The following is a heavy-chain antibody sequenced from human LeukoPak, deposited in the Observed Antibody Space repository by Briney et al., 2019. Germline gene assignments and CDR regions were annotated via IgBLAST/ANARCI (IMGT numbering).Heavy chain of an antibody. CDR1: GYTFSHYG. Sequence: ASVRVSCKTSGYTFSHYGFSWVRQAPGQGLEWMGWISAYNGNTEYAQKFQGRVTLTTDTSTDTAYMEVRSLTSADTAVYFCARALWSGHYYLDYWGQGTLVTLSS. CDR3: ARALWSGHYYLDY. D-gene: IGHD3-3*01. CDR2: ISAYNGNT. V-gene: IGHV1-18*01. J-gene: IGHJ4*02.